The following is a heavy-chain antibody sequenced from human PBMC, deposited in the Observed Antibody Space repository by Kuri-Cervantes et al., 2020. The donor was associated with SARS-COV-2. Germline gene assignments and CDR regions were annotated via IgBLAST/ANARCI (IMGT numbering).Heavy chain of an antibody. CDR2: VHSSGST. J-gene: IGHJ6*04. CDR3: ARVDV. CDR1: RGSINSHGSITSNF. V-gene: IGHV4-61*08. Sequence: SETLSLTCSVSRGSINSHGSITSNFWTWIRQPPGRGLEWIGDVHSSGSTNYNPSLESRVTISVDTSKNQFSLKLSSVTAADTAVYCCARVDVWGKGTTVTVSS.